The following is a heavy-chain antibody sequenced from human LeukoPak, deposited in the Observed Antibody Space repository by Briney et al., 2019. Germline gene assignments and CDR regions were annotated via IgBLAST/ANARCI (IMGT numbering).Heavy chain of an antibody. CDR3: ARSEWLVRENDY. J-gene: IGHJ4*02. V-gene: IGHV1-2*02. D-gene: IGHD6-19*01. CDR2: INPNSGGT. Sequence: ASVKVSCKASGYSFSGYYMHWVRQAPGQGLEWVGWINPNSGGTNYAQKFQGRVTMTRDTSISTAYMELSGLRSDDTAVYYCARSEWLVRENDYWGPGTLVTVSS. CDR1: GYSFSGYY.